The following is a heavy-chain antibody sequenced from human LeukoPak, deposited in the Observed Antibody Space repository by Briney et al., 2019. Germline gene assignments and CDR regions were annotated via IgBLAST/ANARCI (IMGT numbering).Heavy chain of an antibody. D-gene: IGHD2-21*01. CDR1: GFTFDDYA. CDR3: AKGHSELLPIDY. V-gene: IGHV3-9*01. Sequence: GGSLRLSCAASGFTFDDYAMHWVRQAPGKGLEWVSGISWNSGSIGYADSVKGRFTISRDNAKNSLYLQMNSLRAEDTALYYCAKGHSELLPIDYWGQGTLATVSS. J-gene: IGHJ4*02. CDR2: ISWNSGSI.